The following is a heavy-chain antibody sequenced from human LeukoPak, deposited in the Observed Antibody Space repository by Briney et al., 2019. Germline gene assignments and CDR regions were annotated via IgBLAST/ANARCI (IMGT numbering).Heavy chain of an antibody. CDR3: ARDVVYYYGSGSPGGWFDP. J-gene: IGHJ5*02. CDR2: IYYSGST. Sequence: SETLSLTCTVSAAPISSYYWSWIRQPPGKGLEWIGYIYYSGSTNYNPSLKSRVTISVDTSKNQFSLKVSSVTAADTAVYYCARDVVYYYGSGSPGGWFDPWGQGTLVTVSS. D-gene: IGHD3-10*01. CDR1: AAPISSYY. V-gene: IGHV4-59*01.